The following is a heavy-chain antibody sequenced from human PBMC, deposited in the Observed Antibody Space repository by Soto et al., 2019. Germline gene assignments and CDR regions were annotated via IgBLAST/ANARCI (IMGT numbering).Heavy chain of an antibody. CDR1: AGSPSPGGYY. D-gene: IGHD5-12*01. Sequence: LSHPSSGSAGSPSPGGYYLCRLRQHPGKGLEWIGYIYYSGSTYYNPSLKSRVTISVDTSKNQFSLKLSSVTAADTAVYYCARGPNSSLRLPFAYWGQGTLVTVS. CDR3: ARGPNSSLRLPFAY. J-gene: IGHJ4*02. V-gene: IGHV4-31*03. CDR2: IYYSGST.